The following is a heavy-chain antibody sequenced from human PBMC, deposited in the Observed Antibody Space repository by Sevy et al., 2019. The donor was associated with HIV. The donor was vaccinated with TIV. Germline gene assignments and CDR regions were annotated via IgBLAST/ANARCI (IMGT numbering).Heavy chain of an antibody. CDR3: ARNDYYDPIGGTGNFDY. CDR1: GFTFSSYA. Sequence: GGSLRLSCGASGFTFSSYAMSWVRQAPGKGLEWVSTVSDSGGATYYADSVKGRFTISRDNSKNTLFLQMSSLRAEDAATYFCARNDYYDPIGGTGNFDYWGQGTLVTVSS. J-gene: IGHJ4*02. CDR2: VSDSGGAT. V-gene: IGHV3-23*01. D-gene: IGHD3-22*01.